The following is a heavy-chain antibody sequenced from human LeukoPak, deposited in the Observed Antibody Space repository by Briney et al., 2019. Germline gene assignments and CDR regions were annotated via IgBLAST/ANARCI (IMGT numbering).Heavy chain of an antibody. CDR1: GFTFSDYV. J-gene: IGHJ4*02. D-gene: IGHD3-22*01. V-gene: IGHV3-21*01. CDR3: ARGSYDSSGQFDY. CDR2: ISTHGNYI. Sequence: GGSLRLSCAASGFTFSDYVVNWVRQAPGKGLEWVSYISTHGNYIYYADSLKGRFTISRDNAENSLFLQMNSLRAEDTAVYYCARGSYDSSGQFDYWGQGTLVTVSS.